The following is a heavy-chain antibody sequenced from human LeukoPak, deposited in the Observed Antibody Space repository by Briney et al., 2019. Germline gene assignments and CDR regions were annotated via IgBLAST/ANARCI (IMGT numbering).Heavy chain of an antibody. D-gene: IGHD3-22*01. V-gene: IGHV4-4*07. CDR1: GGSISSYY. CDR3: AGDYYDSSGYYYDY. J-gene: IGHJ4*02. Sequence: SETLSLTCTVSGGSISSYYWSWIRRPAGKGLEWIGRTYTSGSTNYNPSLKSRVTMSVDTSKNQFSLKLSSVTAADTAVYYCAGDYYDSSGYYYDYWGQGTLVTVSS. CDR2: TYTSGST.